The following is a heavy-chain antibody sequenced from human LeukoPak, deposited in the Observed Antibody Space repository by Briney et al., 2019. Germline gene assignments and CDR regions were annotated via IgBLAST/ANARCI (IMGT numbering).Heavy chain of an antibody. CDR3: ARESGSDAFDI. CDR2: ISAYNGDI. CDR1: GYTFTKYS. J-gene: IGHJ3*02. Sequence: GASVKVSCKASGYTFTKYSVSWVRQAPGQGLEWMGWISAYNGDIKYAQRGKGRVTMTTDTSTSTVYMELRSLRSDDTAVYYCARESGSDAFDIWGQGTMVTVSS. V-gene: IGHV1-18*01.